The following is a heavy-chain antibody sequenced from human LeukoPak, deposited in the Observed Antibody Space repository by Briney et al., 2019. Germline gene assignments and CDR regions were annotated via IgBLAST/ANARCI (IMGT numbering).Heavy chain of an antibody. CDR3: ARVATDYYDSSGYPY. D-gene: IGHD3-22*01. CDR2: ISAGGGST. CDR1: GFTFSSYA. V-gene: IGHV3-23*01. J-gene: IGHJ4*02. Sequence: GGSLRLSCAASGFTFSSYAMSWVRQAPGKGLEWVSAISAGGGSTYYADSVKGRFTISRDNSKNTLYLQMNSLRAEDTAVYYCARVATDYYDSSGYPYWGQGTLVTVSS.